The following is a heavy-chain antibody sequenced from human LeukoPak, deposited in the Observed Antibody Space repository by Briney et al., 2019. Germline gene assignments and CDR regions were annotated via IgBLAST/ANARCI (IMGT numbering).Heavy chain of an antibody. V-gene: IGHV4-30-2*01. CDR3: ARADQLLLGYFQH. CDR2: IYHSGST. J-gene: IGHJ1*01. CDR1: GGSISSGGYY. D-gene: IGHD2-2*01. Sequence: SQTLSLTCTVSGGSISSGGYYWSWIRQPPGKGLEWIGYIYHSGSTYYNPSLKSRVTISVDRSKNQFSLKLSSVTAADTAVYYCARADQLLLGYFQHWGQGTLVTVSS.